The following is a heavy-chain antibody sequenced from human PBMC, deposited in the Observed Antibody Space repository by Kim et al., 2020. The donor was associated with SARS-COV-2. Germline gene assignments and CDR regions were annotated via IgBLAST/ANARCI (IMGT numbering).Heavy chain of an antibody. CDR2: INHSGST. CDR1: GGSFSGYY. J-gene: IGHJ5*02. V-gene: IGHV4-34*01. CDR3: ARSRWFDP. Sequence: SETLSLTCAVYGGSFSGYYWSWIRQPPGKGLEWMGEINHSGSTNYNPSLKSQVTISVDTSKNQFSLKLSSVTAADTAVYYCARSRWFDPWGQGTLVTVSS.